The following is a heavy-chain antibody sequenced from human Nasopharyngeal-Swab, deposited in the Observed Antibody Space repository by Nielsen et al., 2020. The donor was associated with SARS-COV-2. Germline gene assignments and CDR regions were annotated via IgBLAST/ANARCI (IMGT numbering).Heavy chain of an antibody. V-gene: IGHV3-13*01. CDR2: IGTAGDT. Sequence: GESLKISCAASGFTFSSYDMHWVRQATGEGLEWVSAIGTAGDTYYPGSVKGRFTISRENAKNSLYLQMNSLRAGDTAVYYCARSRYSGYDFPYMDVWGKGTTVTVSS. CDR3: ARSRYSGYDFPYMDV. CDR1: GFTFSSYD. J-gene: IGHJ6*03. D-gene: IGHD5-12*01.